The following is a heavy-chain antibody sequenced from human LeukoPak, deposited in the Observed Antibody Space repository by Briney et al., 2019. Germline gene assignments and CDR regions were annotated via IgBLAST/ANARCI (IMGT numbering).Heavy chain of an antibody. CDR3: ARSGRLYYQLLSNFDY. CDR2: IYYSGST. J-gene: IGHJ4*02. D-gene: IGHD2-2*01. CDR1: GGSISSSYY. Sequence: PSETLSLTCTVSGGSISSSYYWGWIRQPPGKGLEWIGSIYYSGSTYYNPSLKSRVTISVDTAKNQFSLKLSSVTAADTAVYYCARSGRLYYQLLSNFDYWGQGTLVTVSS. V-gene: IGHV4-39*07.